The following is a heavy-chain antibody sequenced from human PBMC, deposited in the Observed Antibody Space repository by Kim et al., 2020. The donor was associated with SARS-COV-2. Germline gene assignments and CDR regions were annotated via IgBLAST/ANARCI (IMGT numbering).Heavy chain of an antibody. CDR3: TRVVQPSLLWFGIIDY. CDR1: GFTFGDYA. V-gene: IGHV3-49*03. Sequence: GGSLRLSCTASGFTFGDYAMSWFRQAPGKGLEWVGFIRSKAYGGTTEYAASVKGRFTISRDDSKSIAYLQMNSLKTEDTAVYYCTRVVQPSLLWFGIIDYWGQGTLVTVSS. J-gene: IGHJ4*02. D-gene: IGHD3-10*01. CDR2: IRSKAYGGTT.